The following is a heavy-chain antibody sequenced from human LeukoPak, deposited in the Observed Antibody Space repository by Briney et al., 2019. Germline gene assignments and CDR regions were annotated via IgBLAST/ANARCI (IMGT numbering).Heavy chain of an antibody. D-gene: IGHD3-9*01. CDR3: ASRRYFDWFSDPYYFDY. V-gene: IGHV3-21*01. CDR2: ISSSSSYI. CDR1: GFTFSSYA. Sequence: GGSPRLSCAASGFTFSSYAMSWVRQAPGKGLEWVSSISSSSSYIYYADSVKGRFTISRDNAKNSLYLQMNSLRAEDTAVYYCASRRYFDWFSDPYYFDYWGQGTLVTVSS. J-gene: IGHJ4*02.